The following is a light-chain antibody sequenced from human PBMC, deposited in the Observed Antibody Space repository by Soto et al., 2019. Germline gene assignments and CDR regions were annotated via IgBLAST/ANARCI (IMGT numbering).Light chain of an antibody. CDR3: CSYAGSSTLYV. V-gene: IGLV2-23*02. J-gene: IGLJ1*01. Sequence: QSVLTQPASVSASPGQSITISCTGTSSDVGSYNLVSWYQQHPGKAPKLMIYEVSKRPSGVSNRFSGSKSGNTASLTISGFQAEDEADYYCCSYAGSSTLYVFGTGTKVTVL. CDR2: EVS. CDR1: SSDVGSYNL.